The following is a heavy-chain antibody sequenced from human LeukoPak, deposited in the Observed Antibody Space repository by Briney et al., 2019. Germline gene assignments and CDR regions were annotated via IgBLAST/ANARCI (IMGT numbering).Heavy chain of an antibody. CDR3: AMASGWYPENYFDY. D-gene: IGHD6-19*01. Sequence: PGGSLRLSCTASGFTFSSYWMHWVRQAPGKGLLWVSRINTDETHTYYADSVKGRFTISRDNSKNTLYLQMNSLRAEDTAVYYCAMASGWYPENYFDYWGQGTLVTVSS. CDR1: GFTFSSYW. J-gene: IGHJ4*02. V-gene: IGHV3-74*01. CDR2: INTDETHT.